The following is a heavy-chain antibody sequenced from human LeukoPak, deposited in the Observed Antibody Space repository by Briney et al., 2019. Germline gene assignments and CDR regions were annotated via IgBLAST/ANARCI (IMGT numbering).Heavy chain of an antibody. V-gene: IGHV1-2*02. D-gene: IGHD3-10*01. CDR3: ARAFYYGSGSHSIDY. CDR1: GYTFTVYF. J-gene: IGHJ4*02. CDR2: INPNSGGT. Sequence: ASVTVSCKASGYTFTVYFMHWVRQAPGQGLEWMGWINPNSGGTNYAQKFQGRVTITRDTSISTAYMELSRLRSDDTAVYYCARAFYYGSGSHSIDYWGQGTLVTVSS.